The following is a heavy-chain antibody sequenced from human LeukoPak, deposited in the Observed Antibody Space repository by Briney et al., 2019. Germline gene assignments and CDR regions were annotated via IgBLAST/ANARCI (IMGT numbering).Heavy chain of an antibody. CDR3: VKGTHQDTSDYYRAFDY. J-gene: IGHJ4*02. D-gene: IGHD3-22*01. Sequence: PGGSLRLSCAASGFTFSNCAMNWVRQAPGKGLEWVAAISFDAKNKYYADSVKGRFTISRDTSRNTLYLQMNSLRSDDTAVYYCVKGTHQDTSDYYRAFDYWGQGTLVTVSS. CDR2: ISFDAKNK. CDR1: GFTFSNCA. V-gene: IGHV3-30*04.